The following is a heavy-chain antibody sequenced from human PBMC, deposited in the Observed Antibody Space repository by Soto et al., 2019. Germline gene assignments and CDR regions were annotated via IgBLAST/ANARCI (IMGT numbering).Heavy chain of an antibody. D-gene: IGHD3-10*01. J-gene: IGHJ6*02. CDR1: GGSISSYY. CDR3: ARGRRSGSSFYYYGMDV. V-gene: IGHV4-59*01. CDR2: IYYSGST. Sequence: PSETLSLTCTVSGGSISSYYWSWIRQPPGKGLEWIGYIYYSGSTNYNPSLKSRVTISVDTSKNQFSLKLSSVTAADTAVYYCARGRRSGSSFYYYGMDVWGQGTTVTVSS.